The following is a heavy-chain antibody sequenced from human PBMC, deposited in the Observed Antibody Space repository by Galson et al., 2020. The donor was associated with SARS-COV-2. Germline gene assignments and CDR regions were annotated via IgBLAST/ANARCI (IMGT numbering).Heavy chain of an antibody. Sequence: SGPTLVKPTQTLTLTCSFSGFSLSTDGMCLNWIRQSPGKGLEWLALIDWADDKFYSTSLKTRLTISKDTSENQVLLTMTNVGPGDTATYYCARSPPGCGNRYYYYMDLWGRGTTVTVSS. V-gene: IGHV2-70*01. J-gene: IGHJ6*03. CDR1: GFSLSTDGMC. D-gene: IGHD2-15*01. CDR3: ARSPPGCGNRYYYYMDL. CDR2: IDWADDK.